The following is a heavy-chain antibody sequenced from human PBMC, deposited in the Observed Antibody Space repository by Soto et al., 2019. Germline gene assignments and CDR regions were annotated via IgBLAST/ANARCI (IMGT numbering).Heavy chain of an antibody. CDR1: GGSISSYY. CDR2: IYYSGST. J-gene: IGHJ5*02. Sequence: SETLSLTCTVSGGSISSYYWSWIRQPPGRGLEWIGYIYYSGSTNYNPSLKSRVTISVDTSKNQFSLKLSSVTAADTAVYYCARQHPFSDYYDSSGPYRGGSWFDPWGQGTLVTVSS. V-gene: IGHV4-59*08. D-gene: IGHD3-22*01. CDR3: ARQHPFSDYYDSSGPYRGGSWFDP.